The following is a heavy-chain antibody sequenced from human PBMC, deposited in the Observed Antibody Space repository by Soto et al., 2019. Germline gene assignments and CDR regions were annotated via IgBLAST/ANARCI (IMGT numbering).Heavy chain of an antibody. Sequence: QVQLQESGPGLVKPSETLSLTCTVSGGSVSSGSYYWSWIRQPPGKGLEWIGYIYYSGSTNYNPYLRIRVTISVDTSKNQFSLKLSSVTAADTAVYYCARDRRSYYDSSGHNWFDPWGQGTLVTVSS. D-gene: IGHD3-22*01. CDR2: IYYSGST. CDR3: ARDRRSYYDSSGHNWFDP. CDR1: GGSVSSGSYY. V-gene: IGHV4-61*01. J-gene: IGHJ5*02.